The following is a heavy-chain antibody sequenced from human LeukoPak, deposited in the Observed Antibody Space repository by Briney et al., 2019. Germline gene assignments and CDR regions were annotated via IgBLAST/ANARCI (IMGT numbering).Heavy chain of an antibody. Sequence: MPSETLSLTCTVSGGSISSYYWSWIRQPPGKGLEWIGYIYYSGSTNYNPSLKSRVTISVDTSKNQFSLKLSSVTAADTAVYYCARQYSGSYYGGARYFDYWGQGTLVTVSS. D-gene: IGHD1-26*01. CDR1: GGSISSYY. J-gene: IGHJ4*02. CDR3: ARQYSGSYYGGARYFDY. CDR2: IYYSGST. V-gene: IGHV4-59*01.